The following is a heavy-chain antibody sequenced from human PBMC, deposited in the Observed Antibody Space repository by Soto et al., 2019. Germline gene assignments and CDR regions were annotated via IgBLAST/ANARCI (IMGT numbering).Heavy chain of an antibody. Sequence: GESLKISCKGSGYSFTSYWISWVCQMPGKGLEWMGRIDPSDSYTNYSPSFQGHVTISADKSIDTAYLQWSSLKASDTAMYYCARQKEDRYGSGSYYYYYGMDVWGQGTTVTVSS. CDR2: IDPSDSYT. V-gene: IGHV5-10-1*01. D-gene: IGHD3-10*01. CDR3: ARQKEDRYGSGSYYYYYGMDV. CDR1: GYSFTSYW. J-gene: IGHJ6*02.